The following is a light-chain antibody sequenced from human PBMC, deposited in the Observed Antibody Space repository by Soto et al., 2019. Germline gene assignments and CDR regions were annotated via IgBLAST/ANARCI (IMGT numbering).Light chain of an antibody. V-gene: IGKV1-27*01. Sequence: DIQMTQSPSSLGASVGARVTISCRASKGIANYLARYQQKPGEVPKLLIFAASTLPSGVSSRFTGSGSGTEFTLTISSLQPEDVATYYCQKYNWPPFTFGPGTKVEIK. J-gene: IGKJ3*01. CDR3: QKYNWPPFT. CDR2: AAS. CDR1: KGIANY.